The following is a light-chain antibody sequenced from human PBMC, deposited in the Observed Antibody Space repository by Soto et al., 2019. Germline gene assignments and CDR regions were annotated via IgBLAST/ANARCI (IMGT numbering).Light chain of an antibody. V-gene: IGLV2-8*01. J-gene: IGLJ1*01. CDR2: DVT. CDR3: SSYTSSILYV. Sequence: QSVLTQSPSASGSPGQSVTISCTGTSSDIGGYNSVSWYQQHPGKAPKVMIYDVTKRPSGVPDRFSGSKSGNTASLTVSALQAEDEDDYYCSSYTSSILYVFGSGTKVTVL. CDR1: SSDIGGYNS.